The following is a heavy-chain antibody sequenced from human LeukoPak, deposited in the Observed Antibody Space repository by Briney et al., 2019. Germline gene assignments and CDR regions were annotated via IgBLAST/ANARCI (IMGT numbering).Heavy chain of an antibody. D-gene: IGHD3-9*01. Sequence: ASVKVSCKVSGYTLTELSMHWVRQAPGKGLEWMGGFDPEDGGTIYAQKFQGRVTMTEDTSTDTAYMELSSLRSEDTAVYYCATAVPRYFDWLLSYWGQGTLVTVSP. J-gene: IGHJ4*02. CDR2: FDPEDGGT. CDR1: GYTLTELS. CDR3: ATAVPRYFDWLLSY. V-gene: IGHV1-24*01.